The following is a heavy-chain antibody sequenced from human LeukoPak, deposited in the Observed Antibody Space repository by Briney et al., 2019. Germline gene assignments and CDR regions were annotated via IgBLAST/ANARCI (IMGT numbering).Heavy chain of an antibody. CDR2: ISNSGDTT. J-gene: IGHJ4*02. V-gene: IGHV3-23*01. D-gene: IGHD2-2*02. CDR1: GFTFSSYA. CDR3: AKCPGSANCYTGSDY. Sequence: GGSLRLSCAASGFTFSSYAMSWVRQAPGKGLEWISGISNSGDTTYDADSVTGRFTISRDNSKNTLYLQMNSLRAEDTAVYYCAKCPGSANCYTGSDYWGQGTLVTVSS.